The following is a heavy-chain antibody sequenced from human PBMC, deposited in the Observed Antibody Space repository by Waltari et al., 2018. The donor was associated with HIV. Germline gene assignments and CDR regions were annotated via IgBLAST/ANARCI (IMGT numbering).Heavy chain of an antibody. J-gene: IGHJ6*02. V-gene: IGHV3-23*01. CDR1: GFTFSSYP. D-gene: IGHD2-2*01. CDR3: AKDLADCSSTSCYEYPGLGMDV. Sequence: EVQLLESGGGLVQPGGSLRLSCAASGFTFSSYPMSWVRQAPGKGLEWVSAISGSGGSTYYADSVKGRFTISRDNSKNTLYLQMNSLRAEDTAVYYCAKDLADCSSTSCYEYPGLGMDVWGQGTTVTVSS. CDR2: ISGSGGST.